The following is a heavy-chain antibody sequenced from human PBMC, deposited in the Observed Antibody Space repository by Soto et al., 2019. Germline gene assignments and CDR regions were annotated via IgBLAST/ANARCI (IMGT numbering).Heavy chain of an antibody. CDR3: ARGRGGTDDAFDI. J-gene: IGHJ3*02. D-gene: IGHD1-26*01. CDR2: IFYSGTT. CDR1: GGSISSYF. V-gene: IGHV4-59*01. Sequence: QVQLQESGPRLVKPSETLSLTCTVSGGSISSYFWSWIRQPPGEGLEWIGYIFYSGTTNYSPSLKSRVTMSLGTAKNQFSLNLTSVTAADTAVYYCARGRGGTDDAFDIWGQGTMVTVSS.